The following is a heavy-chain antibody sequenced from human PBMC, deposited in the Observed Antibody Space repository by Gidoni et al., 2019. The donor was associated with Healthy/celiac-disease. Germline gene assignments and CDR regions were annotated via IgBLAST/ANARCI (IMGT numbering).Heavy chain of an antibody. CDR1: GFTFSSYW. J-gene: IGHJ6*02. Sequence: EVQLVESGGGLVQPGGSLRLSCAASGFTFSSYWMHWVRHDPGKGLVWVSRINSDGSSTSYADSVKGRFTISRDNAKNTLYLQVNSLRAEDTAVYYCAREGAAGPYGMDVWGQGTTVTVSS. CDR2: INSDGSST. V-gene: IGHV3-74*01. D-gene: IGHD6-13*01. CDR3: AREGAAGPYGMDV.